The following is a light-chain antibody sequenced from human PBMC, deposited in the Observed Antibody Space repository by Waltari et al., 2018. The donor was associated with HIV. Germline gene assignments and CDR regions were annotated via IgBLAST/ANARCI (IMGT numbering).Light chain of an antibody. CDR1: SSNIRTNF. Sequence: QSVLTQPPSVSAAPGQKVTISCSGSSSNIRTNFVSWFQQLPETAPKLLLNENTRRASGIPDRFAGSKSGTSTALGITGLQSGDEADYYCGTWDSSLGAWVFGGGTKLTVL. CDR2: ENT. J-gene: IGLJ2*01. CDR3: GTWDSSLGAWV. V-gene: IGLV1-51*01.